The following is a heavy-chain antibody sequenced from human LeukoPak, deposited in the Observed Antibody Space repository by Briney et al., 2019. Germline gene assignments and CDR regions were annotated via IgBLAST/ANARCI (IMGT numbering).Heavy chain of an antibody. D-gene: IGHD1-26*01. CDR1: GFTFSSYW. CDR3: AKNRGAGSHYYYHMNV. V-gene: IGHV3-7*03. CDR2: IKQDGSEK. Sequence: GGSLRLSCAASGFTFSSYWMSWVRQAPGKGLEWVANIKQDGSEKYYVDSVKGRFTISRDNSKNTLYLQLNSLRVEDTAVYYCAKNRGAGSHYYYHMNVWGKGTTVTVSS. J-gene: IGHJ6*03.